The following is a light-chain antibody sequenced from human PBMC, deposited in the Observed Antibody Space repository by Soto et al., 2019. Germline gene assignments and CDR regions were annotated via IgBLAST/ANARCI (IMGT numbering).Light chain of an antibody. V-gene: IGLV2-14*01. Sequence: QSALTQPASVSGSPGQSITVSCTGTSSDVGGYNYVYWYQQHPGKAPKLMIYDVSNRPSGVSNRFSGSKSGNTASLTISGLQAEDEADYYCSSYTSSSTFGGGTQLTVL. CDR1: SSDVGGYNY. CDR3: SSYTSSST. CDR2: DVS. J-gene: IGLJ2*01.